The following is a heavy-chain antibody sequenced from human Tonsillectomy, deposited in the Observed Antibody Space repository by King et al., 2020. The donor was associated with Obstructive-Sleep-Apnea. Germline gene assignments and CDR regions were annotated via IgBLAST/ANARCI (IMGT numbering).Heavy chain of an antibody. D-gene: IGHD1/OR15-1a*01. CDR1: GFTFSSFS. CDR2: ISSSGTTI. J-gene: IGHJ4*02. V-gene: IGHV3-48*04. Sequence: VQLVESGGGLVQPGGSLRLSCAASGFTFSSFSMNWVRQAPGKGLEWVSYISSSGTTIYVADSVRGRFTISRDNAKNSLFLQMNSLRADDTAVYYCAGGRGTRSKNFAYWGQGALVTVSS. CDR3: AGGRGTRSKNFAY.